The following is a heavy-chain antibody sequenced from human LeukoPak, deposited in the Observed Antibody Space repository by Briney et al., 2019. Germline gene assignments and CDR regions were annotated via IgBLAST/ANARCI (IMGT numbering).Heavy chain of an antibody. CDR3: ARDKWLRDY. V-gene: IGHV1-2*02. CDR2: INPNSGDT. CDR1: GYIFIDYY. J-gene: IGHJ4*02. D-gene: IGHD5-12*01. Sequence: ASVKVSCTASGYIFIDYYLHWVRQAPGQGLQWMGRINPNSGDTNYAQNFQGRVTMTRDTSISTAYMELSRLGSDDTAVYFCARDKWLRDYWGEGTLVTVSS.